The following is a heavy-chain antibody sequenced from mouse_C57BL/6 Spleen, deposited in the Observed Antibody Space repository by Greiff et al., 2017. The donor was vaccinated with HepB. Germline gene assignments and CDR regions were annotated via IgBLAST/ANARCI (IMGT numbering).Heavy chain of an antibody. Sequence: VKLMESGPGLVQPSQSLSITCTVSGFSLTSYGVHWVRQSPGKGLEWLGVIWSGGSTDYNAAFISRLSISKDNSKSQVFFKMNSLQADDTAIYYWARYPTGTVYAMDYWGQGTSVTVSS. CDR2: IWSGGST. CDR1: GFSLTSYG. CDR3: ARYPTGTVYAMDY. V-gene: IGHV2-2*01. J-gene: IGHJ4*01. D-gene: IGHD4-1*02.